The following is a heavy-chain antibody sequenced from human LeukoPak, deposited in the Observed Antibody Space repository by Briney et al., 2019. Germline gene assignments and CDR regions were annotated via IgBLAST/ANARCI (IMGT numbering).Heavy chain of an antibody. CDR1: GGSITSSTYY. J-gene: IGHJ5*02. CDR3: ARHEAADWFDP. CDR2: INYSGNT. Sequence: PSETLSLTCSVSGGSITSSTYYWAWLRQPPGKGLEWIASINYSGNTKYNPSLQSRLTKSVDTSKKQFSLKLTSVTAADTAVYYCARHEAADWFDPWGQGTLVTVSS. V-gene: IGHV4-39*01.